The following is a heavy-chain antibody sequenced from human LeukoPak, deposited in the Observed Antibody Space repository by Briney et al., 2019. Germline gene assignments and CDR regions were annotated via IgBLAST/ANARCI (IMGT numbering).Heavy chain of an antibody. Sequence: GGSLRLSCAASGFTFSSYAMSWVRQAPGKGLEWVSAISGSGGSTYYADSVKGRFTISRDNSKNTLYLQMNSLRAEDTAVYYCARGGVGQLWLQGAFDIWGQGTMVTVSS. CDR1: GFTFSSYA. D-gene: IGHD5-18*01. CDR3: ARGGVGQLWLQGAFDI. CDR2: ISGSGGST. J-gene: IGHJ3*02. V-gene: IGHV3-23*01.